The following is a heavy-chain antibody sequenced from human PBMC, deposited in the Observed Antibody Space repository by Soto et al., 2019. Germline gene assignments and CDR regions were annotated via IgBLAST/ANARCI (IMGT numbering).Heavy chain of an antibody. Sequence: KPGGALRLSCAASGFTFSNYAMNWVRQAPGKGLEWVASISSSSNYIYYADSLKGRFTVSRDNAKNSLHLQVDSLRAEDTAVYYCARGGVYGGNSHPGWLDPWGQGTLVTVSS. CDR3: ARGGVYGGNSHPGWLDP. V-gene: IGHV3-21*01. CDR2: ISSSSNYI. D-gene: IGHD4-17*01. J-gene: IGHJ5*02. CDR1: GFTFSNYA.